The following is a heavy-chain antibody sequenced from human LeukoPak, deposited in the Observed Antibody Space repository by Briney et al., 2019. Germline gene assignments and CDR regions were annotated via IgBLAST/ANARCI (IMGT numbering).Heavy chain of an antibody. CDR3: ARSQQLAQYNWFDP. Sequence: ASVRVSCKTSGYTFTSFGISWVRQAPGQGLEWMGWISAYNGNTIYAQNLQGRVTMTTDTSTSTAYMEVRSLRSDDTAVYYCARSQQLAQYNWFDPWGQGTLVTVSS. J-gene: IGHJ5*02. V-gene: IGHV1-18*01. D-gene: IGHD6-13*01. CDR2: ISAYNGNT. CDR1: GYTFTSFG.